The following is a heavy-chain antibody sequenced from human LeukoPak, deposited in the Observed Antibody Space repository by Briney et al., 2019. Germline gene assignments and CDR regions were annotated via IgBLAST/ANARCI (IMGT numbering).Heavy chain of an antibody. Sequence: PSETLSLTCTVSGGSISSGDYYWSWIRQPPGKGLEWIGYIYYSGNTYYNPSLKSRVTISVDTSKNQFSLKLSSVTAADTAVYYCARGGHIYCFDYRGQGTLVTVSS. D-gene: IGHD5-12*01. V-gene: IGHV4-30-4*01. CDR2: IYYSGNT. CDR1: GGSISSGDYY. CDR3: ARGGHIYCFDY. J-gene: IGHJ4*02.